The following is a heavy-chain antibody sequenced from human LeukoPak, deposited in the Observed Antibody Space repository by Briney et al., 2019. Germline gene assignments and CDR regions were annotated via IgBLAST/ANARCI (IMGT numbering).Heavy chain of an antibody. CDR2: IWYDGSNK. CDR1: GFTFSSYG. D-gene: IGHD3-10*01. V-gene: IGHV3-33*06. Sequence: PGGSLRLSCAASGFTFSSYGMHWVRQAPGKGLEWVAAIWYDGSNKYYADSVKGRFTISRDNSKNTLYLQMNSLRAEDTAVYYCAKAAYGSGDYWGQGTLVTVSS. J-gene: IGHJ4*02. CDR3: AKAAYGSGDY.